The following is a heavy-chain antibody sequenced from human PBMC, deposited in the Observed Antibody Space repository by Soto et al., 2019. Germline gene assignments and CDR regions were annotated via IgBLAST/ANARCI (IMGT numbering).Heavy chain of an antibody. V-gene: IGHV3-13*01. CDR3: ARGVSIFHGFDV. J-gene: IGHJ6*02. CDR1: GFTFRTFD. Sequence: LRLSFAASGFTFRTFDIHWVRQSTGKGLDWVSTIDSSGYTYFPDSVKGRFTISRDFAENSLYLHLHSLGVEDTAVYFCARGVSIFHGFDVWGLGTTVTVSS. D-gene: IGHD3-3*01. CDR2: IDSSGYT.